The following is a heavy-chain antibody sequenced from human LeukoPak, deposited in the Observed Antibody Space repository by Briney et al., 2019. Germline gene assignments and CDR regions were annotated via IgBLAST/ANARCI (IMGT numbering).Heavy chain of an antibody. CDR2: INHSGST. Sequence: SEILSLTCAVYGGSFSGDYWSWIRQPPGKGLEWIGEINHSGSTNYNPSLKSRVTISVDTSKNQFSLKLSSVTAADTAVYYCASQGRNYCSSTSCYPVDYWGQGTLVTVSS. V-gene: IGHV4-34*01. J-gene: IGHJ4*02. D-gene: IGHD2-2*01. CDR1: GGSFSGDY. CDR3: ASQGRNYCSSTSCYPVDY.